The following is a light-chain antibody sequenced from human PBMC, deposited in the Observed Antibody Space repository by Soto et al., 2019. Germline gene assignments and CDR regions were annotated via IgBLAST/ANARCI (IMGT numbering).Light chain of an antibody. CDR1: QSVSSN. CDR3: QQYNNWPRT. CDR2: GAS. J-gene: IGKJ1*01. V-gene: IGKV3-15*01. Sequence: EIVMTQSPATLSVSPGERATLSCRASQSVSSNLGWFQQKPGQAPSLLIYGASTRATGIPGRFSGSGSGTEFTLTISSLQSEDFAVYYCQQYNNWPRTFGQGTKVEIK.